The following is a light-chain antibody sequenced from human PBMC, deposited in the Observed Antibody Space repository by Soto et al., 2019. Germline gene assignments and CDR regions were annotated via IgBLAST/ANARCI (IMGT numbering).Light chain of an antibody. J-gene: IGLJ2*01. Sequence: QSVLTQPASVSGSPGQSITISCTGNSSDVGSYNLVSWYQQHPGKAPKILIYEGSKRPTGVSKRYSGSKTGNTASLTSSGLKAEDEADYYCCSYAGSSTGFGGGTKVPV. V-gene: IGLV2-23*01. CDR3: CSYAGSSTG. CDR2: EGS. CDR1: SSDVGSYNL.